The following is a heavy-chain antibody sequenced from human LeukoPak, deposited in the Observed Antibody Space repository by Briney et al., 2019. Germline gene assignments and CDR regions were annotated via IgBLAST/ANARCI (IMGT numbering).Heavy chain of an antibody. CDR2: ISAGGETT. V-gene: IGHV3-23*01. Sequence: GGSLRLSCAASGFTFSNYAMSWVRQAPGKGLEWVSGISAGGETTFYADSVRGRLTISRDNSKNTLYLQMNSLRAEDTAVYYCAKQRSSTTVTTSSDYWGQGTLVTVSS. CDR1: GFTFSNYA. D-gene: IGHD4-17*01. CDR3: AKQRSSTTVTTSSDY. J-gene: IGHJ4*02.